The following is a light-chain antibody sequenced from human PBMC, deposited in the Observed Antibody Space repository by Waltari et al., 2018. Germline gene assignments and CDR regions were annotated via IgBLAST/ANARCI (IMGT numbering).Light chain of an antibody. V-gene: IGKV1-39*01. CDR2: AAS. CDR3: QEYNGDSFT. CDR1: QSISSY. Sequence: DIQMTQSPSSLSASVGDRVTITCRASQSISSYLNWYQQKPGKAPKLLIYAASSLETGVPARFSGSGSGTEFTLTISSLQPEDFATYYCQEYNGDSFTFGQGTRLEIK. J-gene: IGKJ5*01.